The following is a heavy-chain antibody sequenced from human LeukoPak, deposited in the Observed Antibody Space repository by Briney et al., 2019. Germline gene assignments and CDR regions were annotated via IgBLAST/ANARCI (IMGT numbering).Heavy chain of an antibody. Sequence: ASVKVSCKASGYTLTDYYMHWVRQAPGQGLEWMGWISPNSGGTNYEQNFQGRVTMTRDTSVSTAYMELSSLRSDDTAVYYCARSNMATRRGDNWFDPWGQGTLVTVSS. CDR1: GYTLTDYY. CDR3: ARSNMATRRGDNWFDP. CDR2: ISPNSGGT. J-gene: IGHJ5*02. D-gene: IGHD6-6*01. V-gene: IGHV1-2*02.